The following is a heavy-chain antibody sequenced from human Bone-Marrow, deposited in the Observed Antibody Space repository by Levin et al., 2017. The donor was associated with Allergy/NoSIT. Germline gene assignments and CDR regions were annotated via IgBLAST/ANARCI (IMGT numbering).Heavy chain of an antibody. CDR2: INGGSKTI. CDR3: ATDIPLISLDGDSRGSDAFDI. D-gene: IGHD3-10*01. CDR1: GFTFSDHS. Sequence: GGSLRLSCLASGFTFSDHSMTWVRQAPGKGLEWLAYINGGSKTIYYGDSVKGRFTISRDNAKSSLYLQMHSLTAEDTAVYYCATDIPLISLDGDSRGSDAFDIWGQGTLVTVSS. V-gene: IGHV3-48*01. J-gene: IGHJ3*02.